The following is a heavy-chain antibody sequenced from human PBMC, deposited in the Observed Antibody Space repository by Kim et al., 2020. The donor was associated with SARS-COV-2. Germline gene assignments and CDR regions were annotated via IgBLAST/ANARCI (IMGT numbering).Heavy chain of an antibody. CDR2: INHSGRT. J-gene: IGHJ6*02. D-gene: IGHD3-10*01. V-gene: IGHV4-34*01. CDR1: DLSFSDYY. CDR3: ARGALPGKMVRGVIRYYYYGMDV. Sequence: SETLSLTCAVYDLSFSDYYWSWIRQPPGKGLEWVGEINHSGRTDHNPSLGSRVTISLDTSRNQFSLKLSSVTAADTAVYYCARGALPGKMVRGVIRYYYYGMDVWGQGTTVTVSS.